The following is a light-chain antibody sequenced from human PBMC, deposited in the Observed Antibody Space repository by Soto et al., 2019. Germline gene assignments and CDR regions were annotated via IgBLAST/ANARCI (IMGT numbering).Light chain of an antibody. CDR3: MLTYSGPWV. Sequence: QTVVTQEPSLTVSPGGTVTLTCGSSTGAVTSSHYPYWLQQKPGQAPRTLIFDTSDKHSWTPARFSGSLLGGKAALTLSRAQPEDEADYYCMLTYSGPWVFGGGTKLTVL. CDR1: TGAVTSSHY. CDR2: DTS. J-gene: IGLJ3*02. V-gene: IGLV7-46*01.